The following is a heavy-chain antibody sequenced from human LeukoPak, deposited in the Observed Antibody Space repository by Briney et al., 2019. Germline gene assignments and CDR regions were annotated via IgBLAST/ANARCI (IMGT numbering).Heavy chain of an antibody. CDR1: GYTFNSHY. V-gene: IGHV1-46*02. Sequence: ASVKVSCKAPGYTFNSHYMHWVRQAPGQGLEWMGIISPSGGGTTYAQKFQGRVTMTRDPSTNTVYMELRSLRYEDTAVYYCASSMVRGRGFDPWGQGTLVTVSS. D-gene: IGHD3-10*01. CDR2: ISPSGGGT. J-gene: IGHJ5*02. CDR3: ASSMVRGRGFDP.